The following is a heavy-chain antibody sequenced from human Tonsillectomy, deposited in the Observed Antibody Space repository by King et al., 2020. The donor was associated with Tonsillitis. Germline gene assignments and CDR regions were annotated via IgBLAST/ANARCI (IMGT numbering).Heavy chain of an antibody. D-gene: IGHD3-22*01. CDR2: LNPTGGDT. CDR3: ARVRREGYSSAFDI. J-gene: IGHJ3*02. V-gene: IGHV1-46*01. CDR1: GYTFATYH. Sequence: QLVQSGAEVTKPGASLKVSCKASGYTFATYHIHWVRQAPGQGLEWMGALNPTGGDTTYARNFQDRVTMTSDTSTATVSMDLRSLRPEYTAIYYCARVRREGYSSAFDIWGQGTMVTVSS.